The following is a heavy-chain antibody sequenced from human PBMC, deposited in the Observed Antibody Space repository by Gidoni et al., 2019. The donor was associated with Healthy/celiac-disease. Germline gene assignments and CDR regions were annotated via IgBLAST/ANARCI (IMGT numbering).Heavy chain of an antibody. Sequence: QVQLQQWGAGLLKPSETLSLTCAVYGGSFSGYYWSWIRQPPGKGLEWIGEINHSGSTNYNPSLKSRVTISVDTSKNQFSLKLSSVTAADTAVYYCARESQYSPRPFDIWGQGTMATVSS. V-gene: IGHV4-34*01. CDR1: GGSFSGYY. CDR2: INHSGST. CDR3: ARESQYSPRPFDI. J-gene: IGHJ3*02. D-gene: IGHD6-6*01.